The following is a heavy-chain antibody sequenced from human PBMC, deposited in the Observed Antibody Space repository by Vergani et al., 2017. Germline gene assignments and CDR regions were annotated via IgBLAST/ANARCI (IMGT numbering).Heavy chain of an antibody. CDR2: IYYDGSKK. D-gene: IGHD2-21*01. CDR3: VREGSYCGSTTCRNPSYVYYYHMDI. J-gene: IGHJ6*03. V-gene: IGHV3-33*01. CDR1: GFTFSTYA. Sequence: QVQLVESGGGVVQPGRSLRLSCTSSGFTFSTYAMHWVRQAPGKGLEWVAIIYYDGSKKYYADSVKGRFTISRDNSRNTLDLLLSSLRAEDTDIYYCVREGSYCGSTTCRNPSYVYYYHMDIWGEGTTVTDTS.